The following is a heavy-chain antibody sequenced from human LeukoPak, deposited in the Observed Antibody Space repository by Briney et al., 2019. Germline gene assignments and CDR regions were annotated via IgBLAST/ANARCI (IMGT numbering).Heavy chain of an antibody. J-gene: IGHJ4*02. D-gene: IGHD3-3*01. Sequence: ASVKVSCKASGYTFTGYYMHWVRQAPGQGLERMGWINPNSGGTNYAQKFQGRVTMTRDTSISTAYMELSRLRSDDTAVYYCARLYYDFWSGYYPVFDYWGQGTLVTVSS. CDR3: ARLYYDFWSGYYPVFDY. CDR1: GYTFTGYY. V-gene: IGHV1-2*02. CDR2: INPNSGGT.